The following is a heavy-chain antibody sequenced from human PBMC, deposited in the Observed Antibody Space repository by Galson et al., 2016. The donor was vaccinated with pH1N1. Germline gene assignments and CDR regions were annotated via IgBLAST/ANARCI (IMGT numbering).Heavy chain of an antibody. D-gene: IGHD6-6*01. V-gene: IGHV1-69*08. Sequence: SVKVSCKASGDTFRTHTFNWVRQAPGQGLEWMGRITPAFGTADYAQKFQGRVAVTADKSTSTVYMEMLSLKSDDTAVYYCVGGGQLVRNFDFWGQGTLVVVSS. CDR1: GDTFRTHT. J-gene: IGHJ4*02. CDR3: VGGGQLVRNFDF. CDR2: ITPAFGTA.